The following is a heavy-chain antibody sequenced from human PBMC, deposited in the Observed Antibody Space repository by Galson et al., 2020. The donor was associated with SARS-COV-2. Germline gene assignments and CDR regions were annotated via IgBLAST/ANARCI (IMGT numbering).Heavy chain of an antibody. V-gene: IGHV4-61*01. CDR2: IYYSGST. CDR1: GGSVNGGSYY. CDR3: ARGLYYDTRGYSDYYFDF. J-gene: IGHJ4*02. Sequence: SQTLSLTCTVSGGSVNGGSYYWNWVRQPPGKGLEYIGYIYYSGSTNYNPSLKSRVTISLDTSKNQFSLKLTSVTAADTAVYYCARGLYYDTRGYSDYYFDFWGQGTLATVSS. D-gene: IGHD3-22*01.